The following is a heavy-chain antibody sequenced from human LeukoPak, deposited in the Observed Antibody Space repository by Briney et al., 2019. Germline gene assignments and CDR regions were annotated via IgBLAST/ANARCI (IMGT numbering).Heavy chain of an antibody. V-gene: IGHV1-46*01. D-gene: IGHD2-2*01. Sequence: ASVKVSCKASGYTFTNYYMHWVRQTPGQGLEWMAIMNPGGGSTTYAQKLHGRATMTRDTSADTSTTTVYMELNSLRSEDTAVYYCARSPYCSNANCPFDLWGQGTLVTVSS. CDR1: GYTFTNYY. J-gene: IGHJ5*02. CDR3: ARSPYCSNANCPFDL. CDR2: MNPGGGST.